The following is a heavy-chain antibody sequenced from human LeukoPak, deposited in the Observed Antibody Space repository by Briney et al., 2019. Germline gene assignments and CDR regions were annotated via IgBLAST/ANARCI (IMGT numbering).Heavy chain of an antibody. D-gene: IGHD3-22*01. Sequence: PGGSLRLSCAASGFTFSSYGMHWVRQAPGKGLEWVAFIRYDGSNKYYADSVKGRFTISRDNSKNTLYLQMNSLRAEDTAVYYCAKDIIFSDYYRMVREIYDSSGYFDYWGQGTLVTVSS. J-gene: IGHJ4*02. CDR3: AKDIIFSDYYRMVREIYDSSGYFDY. V-gene: IGHV3-30*02. CDR2: IRYDGSNK. CDR1: GFTFSSYG.